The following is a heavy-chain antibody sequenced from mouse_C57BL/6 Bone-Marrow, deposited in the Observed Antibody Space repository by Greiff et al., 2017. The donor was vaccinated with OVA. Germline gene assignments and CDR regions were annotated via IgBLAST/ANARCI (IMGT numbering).Heavy chain of an antibody. J-gene: IGHJ1*03. CDR3: ARYVYYGSRYWYFDV. Sequence: VQLQQSGAELARPGASVKLSCKASGYTFTSYGISWVKQSTGQGLEWIGEIYPRSGNTYYNEKFKGKATLTADKSSSTAYMELRSLTSEDSAVYFCARYVYYGSRYWYFDVWGTGTTVTVSS. CDR1: GYTFTSYG. V-gene: IGHV1-81*01. CDR2: IYPRSGNT. D-gene: IGHD1-1*01.